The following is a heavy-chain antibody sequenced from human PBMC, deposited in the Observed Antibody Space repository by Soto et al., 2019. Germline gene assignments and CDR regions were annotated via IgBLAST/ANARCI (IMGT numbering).Heavy chain of an antibody. V-gene: IGHV6-1*01. Sequence: SQTLSLTCAISGDSVSNNSAAWNWIRQSPSRGLAWLVRRYYRSKWFNNSALSVKGRLTINPETSKNHFSLKINSLTTEDTAVYYFAREGRLGACIFHNWFDPRSQRTPVTVSS. J-gene: IGHJ5*02. CDR2: RYYRSKWFN. D-gene: IGHD3-3*02. CDR3: AREGRLGACIFHNWFDP. CDR1: GDSVSNNSAA.